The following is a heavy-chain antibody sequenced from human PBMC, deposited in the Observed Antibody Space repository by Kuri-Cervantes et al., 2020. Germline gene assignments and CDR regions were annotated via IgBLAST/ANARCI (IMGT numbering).Heavy chain of an antibody. Sequence: ASVKVSCKASGYTFTSYGISWVRQATGQGLEWMGWMNPNSGNTGYAQKFQGRVTMTRNTPISTAYMELSSLRSEDTAVYYCARVNGYYYYMDVWGKGTTVTVSS. J-gene: IGHJ6*03. CDR3: ARVNGYYYYMDV. CDR2: MNPNSGNT. CDR1: GYTFTSYG. V-gene: IGHV1-8*02.